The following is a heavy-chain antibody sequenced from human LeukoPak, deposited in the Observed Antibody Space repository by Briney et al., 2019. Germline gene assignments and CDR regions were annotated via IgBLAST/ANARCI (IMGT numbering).Heavy chain of an antibody. Sequence: SETLSLTCTVSGGSISSSSYYWGWIRQPPGKGLEWIGEINHSGSTNYNPSLKSRVTISVDTSKNQFSLKLSSVTAADTAVYYCARVEFYDSSGYYDWFDPWGQGTLVTVSS. CDR3: ARVEFYDSSGYYDWFDP. V-gene: IGHV4-39*07. CDR1: GGSISSSSYY. CDR2: INHSGST. D-gene: IGHD3-22*01. J-gene: IGHJ5*02.